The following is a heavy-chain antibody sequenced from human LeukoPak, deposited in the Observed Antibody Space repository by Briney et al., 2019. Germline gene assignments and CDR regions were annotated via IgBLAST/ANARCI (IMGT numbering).Heavy chain of an antibody. CDR3: LSGERITAERPAVDV. V-gene: IGHV1-2*02. CDR2: INPTTGEI. J-gene: IGHJ6*04. Sequence: ASVKVSCKASGYTFTDYYIHWLRQAPGRGLEWVSWINPTTGEIKSSQNFQGRATMTWDTSLGTAFMELRRLTSDDTAVYYCLSGERITAERPAVDVWGKGTTVIDSS. D-gene: IGHD3-10*01. CDR1: GYTFTDYY.